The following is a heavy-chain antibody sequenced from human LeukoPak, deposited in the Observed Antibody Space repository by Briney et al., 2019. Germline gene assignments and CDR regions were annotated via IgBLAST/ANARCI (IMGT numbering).Heavy chain of an antibody. J-gene: IGHJ6*02. D-gene: IGHD3-10*01. CDR1: GFTFKNYA. CDR3: ANRLSPDTFASGSLPRGHGMDV. Sequence: GGSLRLSCAASGFTFKNYAMLWVRQAPGKGLEWVSNISGSARGAYYADSVRGRFTVSRDNCQNTLDMEMSSLRAEDTAVFYCANRLSPDTFASGSLPRGHGMDVWGQGTKVTVSS. V-gene: IGHV3-23*01. CDR2: ISGSARGA.